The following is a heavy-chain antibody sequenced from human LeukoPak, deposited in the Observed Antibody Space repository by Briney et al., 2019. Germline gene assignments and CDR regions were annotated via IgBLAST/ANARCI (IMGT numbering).Heavy chain of an antibody. CDR1: GSSFTSYW. J-gene: IGHJ4*02. CDR3: ARHPVAGIAVAGRGYYFDY. D-gene: IGHD6-13*01. CDR2: IYPGDSDT. V-gene: IGHV5-51*01. Sequence: GASLKISCQGSGSSFTSYWIGWVRPLPGKGLEWMGIIYPGDSDTRYSPSFQGQVTISADKSISTAYLQWSSLKASDTAMYYCARHPVAGIAVAGRGYYFDYWGQGTLVTVSS.